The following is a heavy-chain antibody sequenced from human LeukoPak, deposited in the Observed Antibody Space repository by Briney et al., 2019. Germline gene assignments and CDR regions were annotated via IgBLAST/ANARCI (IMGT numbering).Heavy chain of an antibody. D-gene: IGHD1-7*01. V-gene: IGHV1-69*04. J-gene: IGHJ4*02. CDR3: ARERTGTKYYFDY. CDR2: IIPILGIA. Sequence: ASVKVSCKASGGTFSSYTISWVRQAPGQGLEWMGRIIPILGIANYAQKFQGRVTITADKSTSTACMELSSLRSEDTAVYYCARERTGTKYYFDYWGQGTLVTVSS. CDR1: GGTFSSYT.